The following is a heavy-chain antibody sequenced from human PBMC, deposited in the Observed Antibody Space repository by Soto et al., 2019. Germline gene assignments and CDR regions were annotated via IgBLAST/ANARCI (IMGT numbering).Heavy chain of an antibody. CDR1: GGTFNSYA. Sequence: SVKVSCKASGGTFNSYAISWVRQAPGQGLEWMGGIIPIFGTANYAQKFQGRVTITADESTSTAYMELSSLRSEDTAVYYCARVGRSIAARLKAYYYYGMDVWGQGTTVTVSS. CDR3: ARVGRSIAARLKAYYYYGMDV. V-gene: IGHV1-69*13. J-gene: IGHJ6*02. CDR2: IIPIFGTA. D-gene: IGHD6-6*01.